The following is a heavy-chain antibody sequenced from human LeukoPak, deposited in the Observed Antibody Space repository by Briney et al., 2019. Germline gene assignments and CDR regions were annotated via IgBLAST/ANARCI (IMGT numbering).Heavy chain of an antibody. Sequence: GGSLRLSCAASGFTFSSSGTHWVRQAPGKGLEWVAFIRYDGSNKYYADSIKGRFTISRDNSKNTLYLQMNSLRAEDTAVYYCAKDQARGWYHSSLVWGQGALVTVSS. CDR1: GFTFSSSG. D-gene: IGHD6-19*01. CDR2: IRYDGSNK. J-gene: IGHJ4*02. V-gene: IGHV3-30*02. CDR3: AKDQARGWYHSSLV.